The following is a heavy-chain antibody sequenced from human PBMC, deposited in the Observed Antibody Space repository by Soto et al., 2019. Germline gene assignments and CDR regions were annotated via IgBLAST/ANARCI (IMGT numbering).Heavy chain of an antibody. CDR2: MNPNSGNT. Sequence: GASVKVSCKASGYTFTSYDINWVRQATGQGLEWMGWMNPNSGNTGYAQKFQGRVTMTRNTSISTAYMELSSLRSEDTAVYYCARGGGVGGGRVQLWLYYYYYGMDVWGQGTTVTVSS. D-gene: IGHD5-18*01. CDR3: ARGGGVGGGRVQLWLYYYYYGMDV. CDR1: GYTFTSYD. J-gene: IGHJ6*02. V-gene: IGHV1-8*01.